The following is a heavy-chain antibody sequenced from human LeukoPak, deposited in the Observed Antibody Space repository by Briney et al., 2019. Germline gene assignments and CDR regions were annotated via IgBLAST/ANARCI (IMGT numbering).Heavy chain of an antibody. J-gene: IGHJ4*02. CDR3: ARVDTVMAYYFDL. CDR2: IYSGGTT. CDR1: GFTVSTNC. Sequence: GGSLRLSCAASGFTVSTNCMTWVRQAPGKGLEWVSTIYSGGTTYYADSVMGRFTISRHNSRNTLYLQMNSLRAEDTAVYYCARVDTVMAYYFDLWGQGTLVTVSS. V-gene: IGHV3-53*04. D-gene: IGHD5-18*01.